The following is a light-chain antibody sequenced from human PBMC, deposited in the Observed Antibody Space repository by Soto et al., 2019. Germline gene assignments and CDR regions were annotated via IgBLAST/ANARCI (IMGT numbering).Light chain of an antibody. CDR3: LSHTGSRTL. CDR2: EVT. V-gene: IGLV2-14*01. J-gene: IGLJ3*02. Sequence: QSVLTQPASVSGSPGQSITISCTGASSDVGDYNYVSWYQEHPGQVPKLIIFEVTTRPSGVSDRFSGSRSGNTASLTISVLQAEDEADYYCLSHTGSRTLFGGGTKVTVL. CDR1: SSDVGDYNY.